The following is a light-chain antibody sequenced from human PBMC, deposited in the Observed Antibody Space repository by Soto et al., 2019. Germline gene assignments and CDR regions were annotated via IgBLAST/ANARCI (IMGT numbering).Light chain of an antibody. CDR3: AVWDDSLDGAV. Sequence: QSVLTQPPSASGTPGQRITISCSGSSSNIGSNPVNWYQQFPGMAPKLVIYGSNQRPSGVPDRFSGSKSGTSASLAIIGLQFEDEADYFCAVWDDSLDGAVFGGGTQLTVL. CDR2: GSN. J-gene: IGLJ7*01. V-gene: IGLV1-44*01. CDR1: SSNIGSNP.